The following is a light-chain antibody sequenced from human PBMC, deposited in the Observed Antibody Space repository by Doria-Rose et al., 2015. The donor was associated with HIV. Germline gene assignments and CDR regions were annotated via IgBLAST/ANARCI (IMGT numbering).Light chain of an antibody. CDR2: DGS. V-gene: IGKV3-20*01. CDR3: HQYGTSWT. CDR1: QSFSSTY. J-gene: IGKJ1*01. Sequence: TQSPGTLSLSPGGRATLSCRASQSFSSTYLAWYQRKPGQAPSLLIYDGSTRATGIPDRFSASGSGTDFTLTINRLDPEDFALYYCHQYGTSWTFGQGTKVEI.